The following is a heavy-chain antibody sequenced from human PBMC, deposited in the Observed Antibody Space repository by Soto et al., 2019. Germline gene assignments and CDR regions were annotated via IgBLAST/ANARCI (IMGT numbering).Heavy chain of an antibody. CDR1: GFTCSRYG. V-gene: IGHV3-33*01. Sequence: PLSRSGAAFGFTCSRYGMHWVRQAPGKGLEWVAVIWYDGSNKYYADSVKGRFTIPRDNSKNTLYLQMNSLRAEDTAVYYCAREKGQQRNLNYYYFTDVWGKGTTVTVSS. D-gene: IGHD6-13*01. CDR3: AREKGQQRNLNYYYFTDV. CDR2: IWYDGSNK. J-gene: IGHJ6*03.